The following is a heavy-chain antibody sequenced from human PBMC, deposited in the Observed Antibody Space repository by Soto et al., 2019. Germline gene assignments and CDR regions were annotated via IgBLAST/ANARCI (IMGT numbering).Heavy chain of an antibody. CDR1: GGTFSSYA. CDR3: ARGAVDNSGYDYYYYGMDV. CDR2: IIPIFGTA. Sequence: VQLVQSGAEVKKPGSSVKVSCKASGGTFSSYAISWVRQAPGQGLEWMGGIIPIFGTANYAQKFQGRVTITADESTSTAYMELSSLRSEDTAVYYCARGAVDNSGYDYYYYGMDVWGQGTTVTVSS. J-gene: IGHJ6*02. D-gene: IGHD5-12*01. V-gene: IGHV1-69*01.